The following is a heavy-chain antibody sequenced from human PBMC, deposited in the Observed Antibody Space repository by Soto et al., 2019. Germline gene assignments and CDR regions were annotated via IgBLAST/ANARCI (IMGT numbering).Heavy chain of an antibody. CDR2: IHPGDSET. J-gene: IGHJ6*02. CDR1: GYSFASYW. D-gene: IGHD5-18*01. CDR3: ARQSGYISRTEAMDI. V-gene: IGHV5-51*01. Sequence: PGESLKISCKGSGYSFASYWIGRVRQMPGQGLEWMGIIHPGDSETRYNPSFQGQVTISADKSISTAYLQWSSLKASDSAMYYCARQSGYISRTEAMDIWGQGTTVTVSS.